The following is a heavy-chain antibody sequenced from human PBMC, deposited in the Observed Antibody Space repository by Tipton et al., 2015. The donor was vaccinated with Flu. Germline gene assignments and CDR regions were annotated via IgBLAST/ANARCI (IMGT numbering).Heavy chain of an antibody. CDR3: ARPFSSGPYYFDY. Sequence: TLSLTCAVYGGSFSGYYWSWIRQPPGKGLEWIGEINHSGSTNYNPSLKSRVTISVDTSKNQFSLKLSSVTAADTAVYYCARPFSSGPYYFDYWGQGTLVTVSS. V-gene: IGHV4-34*01. CDR1: GGSFSGYY. D-gene: IGHD6-19*01. J-gene: IGHJ4*02. CDR2: INHSGST.